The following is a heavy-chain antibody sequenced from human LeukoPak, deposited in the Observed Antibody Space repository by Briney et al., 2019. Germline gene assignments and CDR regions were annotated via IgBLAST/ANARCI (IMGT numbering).Heavy chain of an antibody. J-gene: IGHJ4*02. D-gene: IGHD4-11*01. Sequence: SVKVSCKASGGTFSSYAISWVRQAPGQGLEWMGGIIPIFGTANYAQKFQGRVTITTDESTSTAYMELSSLRSEDTAVCYCAREITVTTSTTSPVYYFDYWGQGTLVTVSS. CDR2: IIPIFGTA. V-gene: IGHV1-69*05. CDR1: GGTFSSYA. CDR3: AREITVTTSTTSPVYYFDY.